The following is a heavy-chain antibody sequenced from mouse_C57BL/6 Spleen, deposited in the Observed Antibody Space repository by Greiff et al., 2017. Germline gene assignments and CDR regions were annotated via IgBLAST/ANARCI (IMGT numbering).Heavy chain of an antibody. CDR2: ISSGGDYI. Sequence: EVKLMESGEGLVKPGGSLKLSCAASGFTFSSYAMSWVRQTPEKRLEWVAYISSGGDYIYYADTVKGRFTISRDNARNTLYLQMSSLKSEDTAMYYCTREADYYDYDVLAWFAYWGQGTLVTVSA. CDR3: TREADYYDYDVLAWFAY. D-gene: IGHD2-4*01. J-gene: IGHJ3*01. V-gene: IGHV5-9-1*02. CDR1: GFTFSSYA.